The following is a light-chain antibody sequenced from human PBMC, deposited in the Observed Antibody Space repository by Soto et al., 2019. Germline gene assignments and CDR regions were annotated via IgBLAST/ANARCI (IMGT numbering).Light chain of an antibody. CDR2: DAS. J-gene: IGKJ5*01. V-gene: IGKV1-33*01. Sequence: IQLTQSPSSLSASVGDRVTITCQASQDIDKNLNWYQQKPGKAPKLLIYDASSLQTGVPSRFSGSGSATDLTFTISSLQPEDIATYYCQQYDNLLPITFGQGTRLEIK. CDR3: QQYDNLLPIT. CDR1: QDIDKN.